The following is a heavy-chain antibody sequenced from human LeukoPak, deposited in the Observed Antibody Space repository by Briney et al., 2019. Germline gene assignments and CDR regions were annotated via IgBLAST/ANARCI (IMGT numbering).Heavy chain of an antibody. CDR1: GFTFSSYS. D-gene: IGHD1-14*01. CDR2: ISSSGSTI. Sequence: GGSLRLSCAASGFTFSSYSMNWVRQAPGKGLEWVSSISSSGSTIYYADSVKGRFTISRDNAKNSLYLHMNSLRAEDTAVYYCARVEPPSDYWGQGTLVTVSS. CDR3: ARVEPPSDY. J-gene: IGHJ4*02. V-gene: IGHV3-48*04.